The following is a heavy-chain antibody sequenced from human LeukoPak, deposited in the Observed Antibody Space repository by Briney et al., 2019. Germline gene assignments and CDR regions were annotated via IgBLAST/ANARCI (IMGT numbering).Heavy chain of an antibody. V-gene: IGHV1-46*01. Sequence: ASVTVSCKTSGYSFSSYNLHWVRQAPGQRLEWMGLIKPSGTDTNYAQKFQGRVIMTTDTSTSTVYMELSSLKSEDTAVYYCARVRDGYNDAYDIWGQGTMVIVSS. J-gene: IGHJ3*02. CDR1: GYSFSSYN. D-gene: IGHD5-24*01. CDR3: ARVRDGYNDAYDI. CDR2: IKPSGTDT.